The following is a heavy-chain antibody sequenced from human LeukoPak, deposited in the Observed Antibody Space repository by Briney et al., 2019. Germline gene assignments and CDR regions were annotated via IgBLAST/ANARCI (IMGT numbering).Heavy chain of an antibody. Sequence: ASVKVSCKASVYTFTSYDINWVRQATGQGLEWMGWMNPNSGNTGYAQKFQGRVTMTRNTSISTAYMELSSLRSEDTAVYYCARASVRFLEWFHQYYYYYGMDVWGQGTTVTVSS. V-gene: IGHV1-8*01. J-gene: IGHJ6*02. D-gene: IGHD3-3*01. CDR1: VYTFTSYD. CDR3: ARASVRFLEWFHQYYYYYGMDV. CDR2: MNPNSGNT.